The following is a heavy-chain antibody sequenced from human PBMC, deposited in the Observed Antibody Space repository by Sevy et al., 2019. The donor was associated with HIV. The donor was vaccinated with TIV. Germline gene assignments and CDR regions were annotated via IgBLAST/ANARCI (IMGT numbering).Heavy chain of an antibody. V-gene: IGHV3-48*04. Sequence: GGSLRLSCAASGFTFSPYSMNWFRQSPGKGLEWLSYISGTGNTIYYTGSVKGRFTISRDNAKNSLYLQMNSLRVEDTAMDYCARVPLYSDSHINDYWGQGTLVTVSS. CDR2: ISGTGNTI. CDR1: GFTFSPYS. J-gene: IGHJ4*02. CDR3: ARVPLYSDSHINDY. D-gene: IGHD3-22*01.